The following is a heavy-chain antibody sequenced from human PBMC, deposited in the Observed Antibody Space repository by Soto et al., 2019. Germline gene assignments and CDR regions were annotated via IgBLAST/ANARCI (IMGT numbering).Heavy chain of an antibody. V-gene: IGHV3-48*03. D-gene: IGHD3-22*01. Sequence: GGSLRLSCAASGFSFRSYDMNWVRQAPGKGLEWISSIITSGDTRFYADSVRGRFTISRDNAKNSLYLQMNSLTAEDTAVYYCAREIDSSGWFDPWGQGALVTVSS. CDR3: AREIDSSGWFDP. J-gene: IGHJ5*02. CDR2: IITSGDTR. CDR1: GFSFRSYD.